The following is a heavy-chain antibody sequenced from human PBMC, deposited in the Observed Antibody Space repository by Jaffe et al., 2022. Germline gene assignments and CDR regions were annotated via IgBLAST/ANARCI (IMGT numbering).Heavy chain of an antibody. CDR1: GYSISSGYY. Sequence: QVQLQESGPGLVKPSETLSLTCAVSGYSISSGYYWGWIRQPPGKGLEWIGSIYHSGSTYYNPSLKSRVTISVDTSKNQFSLKLSSVTAADTAVYYCARDLWDSSGGRSNSWGQGTLVTVSS. D-gene: IGHD6-19*01. V-gene: IGHV4-38-2*02. J-gene: IGHJ5*02. CDR3: ARDLWDSSGGRSNS. CDR2: IYHSGST.